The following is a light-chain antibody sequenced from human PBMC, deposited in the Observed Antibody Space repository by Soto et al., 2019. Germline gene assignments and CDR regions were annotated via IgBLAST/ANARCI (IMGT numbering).Light chain of an antibody. Sequence: QSVLTQPPSVSAASGQKVTISCSGSSSNIGNNYVSWYQQLPGTAPKLLIYDNNNRPSGIPDRFSGSKSGTSATLGITGLQTGDEADYYCGTWDSSLSAVVFGGGTQLTVL. V-gene: IGLV1-51*01. CDR2: DNN. CDR1: SSNIGNNY. CDR3: GTWDSSLSAVV. J-gene: IGLJ2*01.